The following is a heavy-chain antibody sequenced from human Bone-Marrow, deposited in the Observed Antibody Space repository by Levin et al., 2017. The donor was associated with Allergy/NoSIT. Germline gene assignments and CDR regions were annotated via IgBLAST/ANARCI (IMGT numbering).Heavy chain of an antibody. CDR1: GFTFSSSS. CDR2: ISSSSSYI. CDR3: ARGLHSSGWYGPLP. Sequence: LSLTCAASGFTFSSSSMNWVRQAPGKGLEWVSSISSSSSYIYYADSVKGRFTISRDNAKNSLYLQMNSLRAEDTAVYYCARGLHSSGWYGPLPWGQGTLVTVSS. D-gene: IGHD6-19*01. V-gene: IGHV3-21*01. J-gene: IGHJ5*02.